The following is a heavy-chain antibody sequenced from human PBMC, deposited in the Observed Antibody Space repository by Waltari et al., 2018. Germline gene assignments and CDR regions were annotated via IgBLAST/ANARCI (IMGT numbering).Heavy chain of an antibody. CDR2: IKQDGSEK. D-gene: IGHD6-13*01. J-gene: IGHJ2*01. CDR3: ARDRMQQLVPVWYFDL. Sequence: EVQLVESGGGLVQPGGSLRLSCAASGFTFSSYWMSWVRQAPGKGLEWVANIKQDGSEKYYVDSVKGRFTISRDNAKNSLYLQMNSLRAEDTAVYYCARDRMQQLVPVWYFDLWGRGTLVTVSS. CDR1: GFTFSSYW. V-gene: IGHV3-7*01.